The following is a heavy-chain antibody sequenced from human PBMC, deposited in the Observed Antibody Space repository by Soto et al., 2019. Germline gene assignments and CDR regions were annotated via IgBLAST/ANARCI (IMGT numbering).Heavy chain of an antibody. CDR2: IYYSGST. CDR1: GGSISSSSYY. V-gene: IGHV4-39*01. Sequence: TXSLTXXVSGGSISSSSYYWGWIRQPXXKGLEWIGSIYYSGSTYYNPSLKSRVTISVDTSKNQFSLKLSSVTAADTAVYYCARRSNSSGWYYYYYYGMDVWGQGTTVTVSS. CDR3: ARRSNSSGWYYYYYYGMDV. J-gene: IGHJ6*02. D-gene: IGHD6-19*01.